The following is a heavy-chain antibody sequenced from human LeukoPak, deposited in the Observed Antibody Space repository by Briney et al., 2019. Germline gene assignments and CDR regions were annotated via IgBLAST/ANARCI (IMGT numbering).Heavy chain of an antibody. Sequence: GGSLRLSCAASGFTFSSYSMHWVRQAPGKGLEWVALTSYDGSNKYYADSVKGRFTISRDNSKNTLYLQMNSLRTEDTAMYYCAKDMGYTFGHAFDYWGQGTLVTVSS. V-gene: IGHV3-30-3*01. CDR2: TSYDGSNK. J-gene: IGHJ4*02. D-gene: IGHD5-18*01. CDR1: GFTFSSYS. CDR3: AKDMGYTFGHAFDY.